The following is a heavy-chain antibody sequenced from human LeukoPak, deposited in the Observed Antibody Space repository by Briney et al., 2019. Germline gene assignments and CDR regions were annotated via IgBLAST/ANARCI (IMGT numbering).Heavy chain of an antibody. J-gene: IGHJ5*02. Sequence: GASVKVSCKASGYTFTSYYMHWVRQAPGQGLEWMGIINPSGGSTSYAQKFQGRVTMTRDTSTSIVYMELSSLRSEDTAVYYCARDSARLEWLLYNWFDPWGQGTLVTVSS. CDR3: ARDSARLEWLLYNWFDP. D-gene: IGHD3-3*01. CDR1: GYTFTSYY. V-gene: IGHV1-46*01. CDR2: INPSGGST.